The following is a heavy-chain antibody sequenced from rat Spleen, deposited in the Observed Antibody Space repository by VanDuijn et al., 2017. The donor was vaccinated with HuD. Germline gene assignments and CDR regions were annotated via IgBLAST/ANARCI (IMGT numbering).Heavy chain of an antibody. D-gene: IGHD5-1*01. V-gene: IGHV2-13*01. CDR3: ARDELGAGGY. J-gene: IGHJ2*01. CDR1: GFSLPSYH. CDR2: IWGNGNT. Sequence: QVQLKESGPGVVQPSQTLSLTCTVSGFSLPSYHVSWVRQPPGKSLVWMGLIWGNGNTNYNSALKSRLSISRDTSKSQVFLKMNNLQTEDTATYYCARDELGAGGYWGQGVMVTVSS.